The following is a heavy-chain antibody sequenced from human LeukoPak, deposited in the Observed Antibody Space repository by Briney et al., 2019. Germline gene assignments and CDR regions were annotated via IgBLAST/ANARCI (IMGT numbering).Heavy chain of an antibody. J-gene: IGHJ4*02. V-gene: IGHV4-34*01. CDR1: GGSFSGYY. D-gene: IGHD5-24*01. CDR2: INHSGST. Sequence: SETLSLTCAVYGGSFSGYYWTWIRQPPGKGLEWIGEINHSGSTNYNPSLKSRVTISVDTSKNQLSLKLSSVTAADTAVYYCARDHGYNSPYYFDYWGQGTLVTVSS. CDR3: ARDHGYNSPYYFDY.